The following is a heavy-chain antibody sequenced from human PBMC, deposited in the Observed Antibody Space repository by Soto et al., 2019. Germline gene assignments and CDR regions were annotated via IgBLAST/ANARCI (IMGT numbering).Heavy chain of an antibody. Sequence: GGSLRLSCAASGFTFSSYAMSWVRQAPGKWLEWVSAISGSGGSTYYADSVKGRFTISRDNSKNTLYLQMNSLRAEDTAVYYCAKDRKALYYDSSGYRRLDYWGQGTLVTVSS. D-gene: IGHD3-22*01. CDR3: AKDRKALYYDSSGYRRLDY. J-gene: IGHJ4*02. V-gene: IGHV3-23*01. CDR2: ISGSGGST. CDR1: GFTFSSYA.